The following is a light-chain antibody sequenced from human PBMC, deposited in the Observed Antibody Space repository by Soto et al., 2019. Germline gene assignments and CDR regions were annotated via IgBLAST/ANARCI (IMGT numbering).Light chain of an antibody. CDR1: SSDVGGYNY. CDR2: EVS. V-gene: IGLV2-14*01. J-gene: IGLJ1*01. Sequence: QSALTQPASVSGSPGQSITISCTGTSSDVGGYNYVSWYQQHPGKAPKLMIYEVSNRPSGVSNRFSGSKSGNTASLTVSGLQAEDEADYYCSSYAGASNFYVFGTGTKLTVL. CDR3: SSYAGASNFYV.